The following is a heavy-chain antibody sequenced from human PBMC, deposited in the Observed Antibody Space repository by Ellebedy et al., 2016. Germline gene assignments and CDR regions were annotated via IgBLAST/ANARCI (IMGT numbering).Heavy chain of an antibody. CDR1: GGSISSGDYY. CDR3: ARGEDYGDYGDLAY. D-gene: IGHD4-17*01. V-gene: IGHV4-30-2*01. J-gene: IGHJ4*02. Sequence: LRLXXTVSGGSISSGDYYWSWIRQPPGKGLEWIGYIYHSGSTYYNPSLKSRVTISVDRSKNQFSLKLSSVTAADTAVYYCARGEDYGDYGDLAYWGQGTLVTVSS. CDR2: IYHSGST.